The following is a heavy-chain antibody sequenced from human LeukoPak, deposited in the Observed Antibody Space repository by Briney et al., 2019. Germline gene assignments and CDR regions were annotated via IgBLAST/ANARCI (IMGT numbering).Heavy chain of an antibody. CDR1: GGSISSYY. Sequence: SETLSLTCTVSGGSISSYYWSWIRQPPGKGLEWIGYIYYSGSTNYNPSLKSRVTISVDTSKNQFSLKLSSVTAADTAVYYCARVPLGGSGYYSDAFDIWGQGTMVTVSS. CDR2: IYYSGST. J-gene: IGHJ3*02. CDR3: ARVPLGGSGYYSDAFDI. D-gene: IGHD3-22*01. V-gene: IGHV4-59*08.